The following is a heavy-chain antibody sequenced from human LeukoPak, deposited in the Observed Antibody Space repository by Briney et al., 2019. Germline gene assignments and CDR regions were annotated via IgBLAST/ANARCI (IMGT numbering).Heavy chain of an antibody. CDR2: IYTSGST. CDR3: ARLVERGEYYMDV. J-gene: IGHJ6*03. D-gene: IGHD1-1*01. V-gene: IGHV4-4*09. CDR1: GGSISSYY. Sequence: SETLSLTCTVSGGSISSYYWSWIRQPPGKGLEWIGYIYTSGSTNYNPSLKSRVTISVDTSKNQFSLKLSSVTAADTAVYYWARLVERGEYYMDVWGKGTTVTVSS.